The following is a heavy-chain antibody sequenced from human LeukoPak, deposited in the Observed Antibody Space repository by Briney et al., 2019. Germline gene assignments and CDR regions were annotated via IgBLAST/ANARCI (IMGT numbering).Heavy chain of an antibody. CDR3: AREGLAVAGDY. V-gene: IGHV1-18*01. D-gene: IGHD6-19*01. CDR2: LSAYNGNT. J-gene: IGHJ4*02. CDR1: RGTFSSYT. Sequence: ASVNVSCKASRGTFSSYTISRVRQGPGQGLEWMGWLSAYNGNTNYAQTLQGRATMTTDTSTTTAYMEVRSLRSDDAAVYYCAREGLAVAGDYWGQGSLVTVSS.